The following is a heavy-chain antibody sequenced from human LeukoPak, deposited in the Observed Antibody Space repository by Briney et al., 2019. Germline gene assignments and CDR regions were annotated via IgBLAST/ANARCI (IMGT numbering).Heavy chain of an antibody. CDR2: ISSSGSTI. V-gene: IGHV3-48*03. CDR1: GFTVSSYE. CDR3: AREKPELDY. J-gene: IGHJ4*02. Sequence: GSLRLSCAASGFTVSSYEMNWVRQAPGKGLEWVSYISSSGSTIYYADSVKGRFTISRDNAKNSLYLQMKSLRVEDTAVYYCAREKPELDYWGQGTLVTVSS.